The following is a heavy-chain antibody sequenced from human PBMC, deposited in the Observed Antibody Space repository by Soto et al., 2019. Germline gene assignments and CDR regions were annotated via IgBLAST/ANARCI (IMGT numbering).Heavy chain of an antibody. J-gene: IGHJ6*02. CDR3: ARSPNYYYYGFDV. CDR1: GYIFTSYW. Sequence: GESLKISCNGSGYIFTSYWIGWVRQMPGKGLEWMGIIYPGDSDTRYSPSFQGQVTISVDTSKSQVSLTLTSMTAADAALYYCARSPNYYYYGFDVWGQGTAVTVSS. CDR2: IYPGDSDT. V-gene: IGHV5-51*01. D-gene: IGHD3-10*01.